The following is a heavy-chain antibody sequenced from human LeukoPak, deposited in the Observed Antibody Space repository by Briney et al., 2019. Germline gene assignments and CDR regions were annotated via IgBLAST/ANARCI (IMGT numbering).Heavy chain of an antibody. CDR3: ATVGTTGTRWFDP. CDR2: IFPLDSDT. D-gene: IGHD1-1*01. J-gene: IGHJ5*02. V-gene: IGHV5-51*01. CDR1: AYTFSTSW. Sequence: RGESLKISCKGSAYTFSTSWIAWVRQMPGKGLEWMGIIFPLDSDTRYSPSLQGQVTISVDKSISTAYLQWSSLKTSDTAIYYCATVGTTGTRWFDPWGQGTLVTVSS.